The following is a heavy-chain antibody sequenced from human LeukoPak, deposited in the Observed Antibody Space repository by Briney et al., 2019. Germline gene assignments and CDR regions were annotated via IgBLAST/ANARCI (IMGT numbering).Heavy chain of an antibody. D-gene: IGHD6-19*01. J-gene: IGHJ4*02. CDR2: INHSGST. V-gene: IGHV4-34*01. CDR1: GGSFSGYY. Sequence: SETLSLTCAVYGGSFSGYYWSWIRQPPGKGLEWIGEINHSGSTNYNPSLKSRVTISVDTSKNQFSLKLSSVTAADTAVYYCARGGGGWYVDYWGQGTLVTVSS. CDR3: ARGGGGWYVDY.